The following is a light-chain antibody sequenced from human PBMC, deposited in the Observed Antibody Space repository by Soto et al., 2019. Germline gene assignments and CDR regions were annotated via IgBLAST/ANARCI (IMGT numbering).Light chain of an antibody. CDR1: QGISIW. V-gene: IGKV1D-12*01. Sequence: DIQMTQYPSSVSASVGDRITITCRASQGISIWIAWYQQKPGNAPKLLIYAASSLQSGVPSRFSGSGSGTHFTLTISSLQPEDFATYYCQQANTFPLPFGQGTRLEI. J-gene: IGKJ5*01. CDR2: AAS. CDR3: QQANTFPLP.